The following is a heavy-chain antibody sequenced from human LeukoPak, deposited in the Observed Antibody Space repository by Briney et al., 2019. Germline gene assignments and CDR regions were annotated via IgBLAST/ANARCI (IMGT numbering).Heavy chain of an antibody. D-gene: IGHD3-22*01. CDR3: AKDSTYYYDSSGYYAEY. V-gene: IGHV4-31*03. J-gene: IGHJ4*02. Sequence: PSQTLSLTCTVSGGSISSGGYYWSWIRQHPGKGLEWIGYIHYSGSTYYSPSLKSRVTISVDTSKNQFSLKLSSVTAEDTAVYHCAKDSTYYYDSSGYYAEYWGQGTLVTVSS. CDR2: IHYSGST. CDR1: GGSISSGGYY.